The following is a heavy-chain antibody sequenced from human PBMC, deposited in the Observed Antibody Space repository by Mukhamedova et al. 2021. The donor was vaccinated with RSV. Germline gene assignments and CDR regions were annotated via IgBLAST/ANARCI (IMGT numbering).Heavy chain of an antibody. D-gene: IGHD5-24*01. J-gene: IGHJ4*02. Sequence: SYAQKFQGRVTMTRDTSTSTVYMELSSLRSEDTAVYYCARGSRMATIPNYFDYWGQGTLVTVSS. V-gene: IGHV1-46*01. CDR3: ARGSRMATIPNYFDY.